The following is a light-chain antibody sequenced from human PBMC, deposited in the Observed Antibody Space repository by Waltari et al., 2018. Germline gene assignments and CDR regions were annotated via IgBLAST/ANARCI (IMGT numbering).Light chain of an antibody. Sequence: QSALTQPASVSGSPGQSITISCTGTSSDVGGYNYVSWYQQHPGKAPKILIYDVDYRPAGVSNRFSGSRAVNTASVTISGLQAVDEAVYYCASVTGNVVFGGGTKLTVL. J-gene: IGLJ2*01. V-gene: IGLV2-14*03. CDR2: DVD. CDR3: ASVTGNVV. CDR1: SSDVGGYNY.